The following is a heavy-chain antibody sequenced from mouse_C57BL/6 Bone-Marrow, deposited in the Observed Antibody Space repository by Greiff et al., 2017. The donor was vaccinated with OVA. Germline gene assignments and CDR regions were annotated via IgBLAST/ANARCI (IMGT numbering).Heavy chain of an antibody. V-gene: IGHV1-81*01. CDR3: ASTHYYGSLYYFDH. CDR1: GYTFTSYG. J-gene: IGHJ2*01. CDR2: IYPRSGNT. D-gene: IGHD1-1*01. Sequence: QVQLQQSGAELARPGASVKLSCKASGYTFTSYGISWVKQRPGQGLEWIGEIYPRSGNTYYNEKLKGKATLNADKSSSTAYMELRSLTSDYSAVYFCASTHYYGSLYYFDHWGQGTTLTVSS.